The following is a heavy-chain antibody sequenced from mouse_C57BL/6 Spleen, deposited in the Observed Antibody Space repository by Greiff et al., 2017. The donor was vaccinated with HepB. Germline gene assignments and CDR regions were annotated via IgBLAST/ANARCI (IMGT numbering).Heavy chain of an antibody. V-gene: IGHV1-82*01. Sequence: VQLQQSGPELVKPGASVKISCKASGYAFSSSWMNWVKQRPGKGLEWIGRIYPGDGDTNYNGKFKGKATLTADKSSSTAYMQLSSLTSEDSAVYFCARFDGYYPYAMDYWGQGTSVTVSS. CDR2: IYPGDGDT. CDR3: ARFDGYYPYAMDY. D-gene: IGHD2-3*01. CDR1: GYAFSSSW. J-gene: IGHJ4*01.